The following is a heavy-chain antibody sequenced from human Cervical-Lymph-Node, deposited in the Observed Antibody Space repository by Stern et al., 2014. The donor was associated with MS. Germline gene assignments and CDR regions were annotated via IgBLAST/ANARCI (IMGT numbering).Heavy chain of an antibody. V-gene: IGHV4-59*01. CDR1: GGSISSYY. CDR3: ARDLGGGAYYFDY. J-gene: IGHJ4*02. Sequence: QVQLQESGPGLVKPSETLSLTCTVSGGSISSYYWSWIRQPPGKGLEWIGYIYYSGSTNYNPSLKSRVTISVDTSKNQFSLKLSSVTAADTAVYYCARDLGGGAYYFDYWGQGTLVTVSS. D-gene: IGHD3-16*01. CDR2: IYYSGST.